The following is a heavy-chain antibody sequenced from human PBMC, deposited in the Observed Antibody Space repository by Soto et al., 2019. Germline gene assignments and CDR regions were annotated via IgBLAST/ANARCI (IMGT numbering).Heavy chain of an antibody. CDR2: IWYDGSNK. CDR3: PRDECWGSNTSCQEFDY. CDR1: GFTFSSYG. J-gene: IGHJ4*02. D-gene: IGHD2-2*01. Sequence: QVQLVESEGGVVQPGRSLRLSCAASGFTFSSYGMHWVRQAPGKGQEWVAVIWYDGSNKYYADSVKGRFTISRDNSKNTLYLQMNSLRAEDTAVYYCPRDECWGSNTSCQEFDYWGQGTLVTVSS. V-gene: IGHV3-33*01.